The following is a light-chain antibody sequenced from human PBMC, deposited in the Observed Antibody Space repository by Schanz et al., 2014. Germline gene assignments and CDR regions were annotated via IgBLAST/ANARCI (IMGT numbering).Light chain of an antibody. CDR1: QGISSA. CDR2: DAS. Sequence: AIQLTQSPSSLSASVGDSLTITCRASQGISSALAWYQQRPGKAPKLLIYDASSLESGVPSRFSGSGSGTDFTLAISSLQPEDFATYYCQQFKIYPLTFGGGTKVEIK. V-gene: IGKV1-13*02. CDR3: QQFKIYPLT. J-gene: IGKJ4*01.